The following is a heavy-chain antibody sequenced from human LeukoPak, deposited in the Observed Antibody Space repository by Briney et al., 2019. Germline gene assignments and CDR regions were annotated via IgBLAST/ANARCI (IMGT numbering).Heavy chain of an antibody. CDR1: GGSISSDSDTYY. CDR3: ARVGRDAKTIQTFDS. D-gene: IGHD2-2*02. V-gene: IGHV4-39*01. CDR2: VYYSGSA. J-gene: IGHJ4*02. Sequence: SETLSLTCTVSGGSISSDSDTYYWGWIRQPPGKGLEFIGTVYYSGSAYYNPSLKSRVTLSVDPSKNQFSLRLTSVTAADTAVYYCARVGRDAKTIQTFDSWGQGALVTVSS.